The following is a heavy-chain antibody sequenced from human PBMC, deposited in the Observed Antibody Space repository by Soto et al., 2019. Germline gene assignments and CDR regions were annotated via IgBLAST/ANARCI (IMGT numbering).Heavy chain of an antibody. J-gene: IGHJ6*02. CDR3: ARVDIVVVPAALEGSDYYGMDV. Sequence: GASVKVSCKASGYSFTTYGISWVRQAPGQGLEWMGWISTYNGNTQYAQKFQGRVTMTTDTSASTAYMELRSLTSDDTAVYYCARVDIVVVPAALEGSDYYGMDVWGQGTTVTVSS. CDR1: GYSFTTYG. D-gene: IGHD2-2*03. CDR2: ISTYNGNT. V-gene: IGHV1-18*01.